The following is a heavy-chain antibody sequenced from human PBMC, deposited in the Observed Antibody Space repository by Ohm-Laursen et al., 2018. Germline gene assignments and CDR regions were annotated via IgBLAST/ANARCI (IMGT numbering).Heavy chain of an antibody. CDR1: GFTFSSYA. V-gene: IGHV3-23*01. D-gene: IGHD3-3*01. CDR2: ISGSGGST. Sequence: SLRLSCSASGFTFSSYAMSWVRQAPGKGLEWVSAISGSGGSTYYADSVKGRFTISRDNSKNTLYLQMNSLRAEDTAVYYCGRGTIFGVVAYWGQGTLVTVSS. CDR3: GRGTIFGVVAY. J-gene: IGHJ4*02.